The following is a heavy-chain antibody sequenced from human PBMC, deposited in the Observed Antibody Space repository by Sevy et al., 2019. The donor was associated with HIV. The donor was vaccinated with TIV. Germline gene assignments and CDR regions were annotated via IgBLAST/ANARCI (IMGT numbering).Heavy chain of an antibody. J-gene: IGHJ4*02. D-gene: IGHD3-22*01. Sequence: GGSLRLSCAGSGFTISNYWMHWVRQAPGKGLVWVSRINSDGSSTSYADSVTGRLTISRDNAKNTLYLQMNSLRAEDTAVYYCARGPYYRDTNTYFFMHYWGQGTLVTVSS. CDR1: GFTISNYW. CDR2: INSDGSST. V-gene: IGHV3-74*01. CDR3: ARGPYYRDTNTYFFMHY.